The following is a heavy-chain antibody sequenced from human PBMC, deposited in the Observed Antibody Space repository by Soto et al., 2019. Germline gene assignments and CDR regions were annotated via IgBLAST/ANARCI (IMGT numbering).Heavy chain of an antibody. Sequence: AETLSLTCGVSGYSITSGFYLGVFRESPGKGLEWIGSISYSAKTFYNPSLASRLSIAVDTSMNQFSLRLTSVTAADTALYYCTRGAGAPWVRFDSWGQGTLVTVS. CDR2: ISYSAKT. V-gene: IGHV4-38-2*01. CDR1: GYSITSGFY. D-gene: IGHD3-22*01. J-gene: IGHJ4*02. CDR3: TRGAGAPWVRFDS.